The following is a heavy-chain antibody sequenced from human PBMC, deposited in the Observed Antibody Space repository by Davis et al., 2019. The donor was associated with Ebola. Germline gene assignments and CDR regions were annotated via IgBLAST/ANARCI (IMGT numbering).Heavy chain of an antibody. Sequence: GESLKISCAASGFTFSDYYMSWIRQAQGKGLEWVSYISSSSSYTNYADSVKGRFTISRDNAKNSLYLQMNSLSAEDTAVYYCARSSGYSYPTNYYGMDVWGQGTTVTVSS. D-gene: IGHD5-18*01. CDR2: ISSSSSYT. V-gene: IGHV3-11*06. J-gene: IGHJ6*02. CDR3: ARSSGYSYPTNYYGMDV. CDR1: GFTFSDYY.